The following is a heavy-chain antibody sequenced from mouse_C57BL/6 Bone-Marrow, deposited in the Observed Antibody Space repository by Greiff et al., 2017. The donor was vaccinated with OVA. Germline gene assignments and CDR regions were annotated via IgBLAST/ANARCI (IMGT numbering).Heavy chain of an antibody. CDR3: ARDAYYYGSSDY. D-gene: IGHD1-1*01. CDR1: GFTFSSYG. J-gene: IGHJ2*01. CDR2: ISSGGSYT. Sequence: EVQLVESGGDLVKPGGSLKLSCAASGFTFSSYGMSWVRQTPDKRLEWVATISSGGSYTYYPDSVKGRFTISRDNAKNTLYLQMSSLKSEDTAMYYCARDAYYYGSSDYWGQGTTLTVSS. V-gene: IGHV5-6*01.